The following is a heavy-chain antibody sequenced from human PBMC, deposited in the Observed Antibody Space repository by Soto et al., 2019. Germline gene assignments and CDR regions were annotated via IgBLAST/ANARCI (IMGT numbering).Heavy chain of an antibody. V-gene: IGHV4-30-2*01. CDR1: GGSISSGGYS. CDR3: ARATTTKDFDY. Sequence: PSETLSLTCAVSGGSISSGGYSWSWIRQPPGKGLEWIGYIYHSGSTYYNPSLKSRVTISVDSSKNQFSLKLSSVTAADTAVYYCARATTTKDFDYWGQGTLVTVSS. D-gene: IGHD1-26*01. CDR2: IYHSGST. J-gene: IGHJ4*02.